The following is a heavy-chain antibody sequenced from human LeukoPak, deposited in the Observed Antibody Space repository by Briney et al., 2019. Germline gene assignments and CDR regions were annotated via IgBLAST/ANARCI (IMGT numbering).Heavy chain of an antibody. CDR3: TRDLHALDF. CDR1: GFSFSSYS. J-gene: IGHJ4*02. Sequence: GGSLRLSCAASGFSFSSYSMNWVRQAPGKGLEWISYIRRDGSRIYYADSVEGRFTISRDNAKNSLYLQMDSLRVEDTAVYYCTRDLHALDFWGQGTLVTVSS. D-gene: IGHD2/OR15-2a*01. V-gene: IGHV3-48*01. CDR2: IRRDGSRI.